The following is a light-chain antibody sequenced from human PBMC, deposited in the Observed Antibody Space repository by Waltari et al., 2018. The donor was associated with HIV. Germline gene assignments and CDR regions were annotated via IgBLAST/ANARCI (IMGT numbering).Light chain of an antibody. V-gene: IGKV1-5*03. Sequence: DIQMTQSPSTLSASVGDRVILTCRPSQHINTWLAWYRPKPGKAPELLIYRATSLQRGVPSRFSGGASGADFTLTIRSLQPDDVATYYCQQYHHFPFNFGPGTTVDI. J-gene: IGKJ3*01. CDR3: QQYHHFPFN. CDR1: QHINTW. CDR2: RAT.